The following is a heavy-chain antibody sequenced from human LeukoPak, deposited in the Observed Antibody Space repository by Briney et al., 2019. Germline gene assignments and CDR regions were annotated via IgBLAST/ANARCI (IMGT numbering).Heavy chain of an antibody. CDR2: MNPNSGNT. V-gene: IGHV1-8*01. CDR1: GYTFTSYD. D-gene: IGHD3-22*01. J-gene: IGHJ3*02. CDR3: ASAITMIVVSPDAFDI. Sequence: GASVKVSCKASGYTFTSYDINWVRQATGQGLEWMGWMNPNSGNTGYAQKFQGRVTMTRNTSISTAYMELSSLRSEDTAVYYSASAITMIVVSPDAFDIWGQGTMVTVSS.